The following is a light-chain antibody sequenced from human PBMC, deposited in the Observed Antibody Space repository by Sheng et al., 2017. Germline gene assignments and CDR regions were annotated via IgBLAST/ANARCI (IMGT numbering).Light chain of an antibody. CDR2: GAS. Sequence: EIVMTQSPATLSVSPGERATLSCRASQSVSSNLAWYQQKPGQAPRLLIYGASTRATGTPARFSGSGSGTEFTLTISSLQSEDSALYYCLQYNNWPPFTFGQGTKLEIK. CDR1: QSVSSN. J-gene: IGKJ2*01. V-gene: IGKV3-15*01. CDR3: LQYNNWPPFT.